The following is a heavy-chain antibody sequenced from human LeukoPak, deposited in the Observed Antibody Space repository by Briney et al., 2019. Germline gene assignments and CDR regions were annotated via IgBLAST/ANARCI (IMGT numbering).Heavy chain of an antibody. CDR2: ISGSGGST. Sequence: PGGSLRLSCAASGFTFSSYAMSWVRQAPGKGLEWVSAISGSGGSTYYADSVKGRFTISRGNSKNTLYLQMNSLRAGDTAEYYCAKSLFTSATGTGRAFHIWGQGTMVTVSS. J-gene: IGHJ3*02. CDR3: AKSLFTSATGTGRAFHI. D-gene: IGHD1-1*01. CDR1: GFTFSSYA. V-gene: IGHV3-23*01.